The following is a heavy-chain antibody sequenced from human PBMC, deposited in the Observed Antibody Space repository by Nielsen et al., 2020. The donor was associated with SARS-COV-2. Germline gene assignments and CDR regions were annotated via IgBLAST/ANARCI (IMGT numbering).Heavy chain of an antibody. Sequence: KVSCKGSGYSFTSYWISWVRQMPGKGLEWMGRIDPSDSYTNYSPSFQGHVTISADKSISTAYLQWCSLKASDTAMYYCARISSSPVGMDVWGQGTTVTVSS. V-gene: IGHV5-10-1*01. D-gene: IGHD6-6*01. CDR1: GYSFTSYW. J-gene: IGHJ6*02. CDR3: ARISSSPVGMDV. CDR2: IDPSDSYT.